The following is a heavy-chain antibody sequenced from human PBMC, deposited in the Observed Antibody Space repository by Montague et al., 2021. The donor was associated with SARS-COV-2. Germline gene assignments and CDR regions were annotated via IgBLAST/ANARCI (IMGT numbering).Heavy chain of an antibody. J-gene: IGHJ3*02. CDR3: ASEDIVVVMGAFDI. CDR1: GFTFSSYA. D-gene: IGHD2-2*01. V-gene: IGHV3-30*04. CDR2: ISYDGSNK. Sequence: YLRLSCAASGFTFSSYAMHWVRQAPGKGLEWVAVISYDGSNKYYADSVKGRFTISRDNSKNTLYLQMNSLRAEDTAVYYCASEDIVVVMGAFDIWGQGTMVTVSS.